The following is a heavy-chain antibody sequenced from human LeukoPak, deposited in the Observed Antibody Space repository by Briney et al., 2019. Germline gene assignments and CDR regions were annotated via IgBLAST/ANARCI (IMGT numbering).Heavy chain of an antibody. Sequence: ASVKVSCKASGYTFTGYYMHWVRQAPGQGLEWMGWINPNSGGTNYAQKFQGRVTITRDTSISTAYMELSRLRSDDTAVYYCARVRGQGNIVATISATFDYWGQGTLVTVSS. J-gene: IGHJ4*02. CDR3: ARVRGQGNIVATISATFDY. D-gene: IGHD5-12*01. V-gene: IGHV1-2*02. CDR2: INPNSGGT. CDR1: GYTFTGYY.